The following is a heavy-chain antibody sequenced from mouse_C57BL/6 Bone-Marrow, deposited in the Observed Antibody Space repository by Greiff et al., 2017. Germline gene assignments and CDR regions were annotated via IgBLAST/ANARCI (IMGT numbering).Heavy chain of an antibody. D-gene: IGHD1-1*01. V-gene: IGHV1-19*01. Sequence: EVKLQESGPVLVKPGASVKMSCTASGYTFTDYYMNWVKQSHGKSLEWIGVINPYNGGTSYNPKFKGKATLTVDTSSSTAYMELNSLTSEDSAVYYCARNPIYYYECFDYWGQGTTLTVAS. CDR3: ARNPIYYYECFDY. J-gene: IGHJ2*01. CDR2: INPYNGGT. CDR1: GYTFTDYY.